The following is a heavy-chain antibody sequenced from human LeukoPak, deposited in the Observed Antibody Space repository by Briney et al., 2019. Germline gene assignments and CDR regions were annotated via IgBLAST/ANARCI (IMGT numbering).Heavy chain of an antibody. CDR1: GYTFTSYY. D-gene: IGHD2-2*01. J-gene: IGHJ5*02. CDR2: INPSGGST. Sequence: ASVKVSCKASGYTFTSYYMHWARQAPGQGLEWMGIINPSGGSTSYAQKFQGRVTMTRDTSTSTVYMELSSLRSEDTAVYYCATGYCSSTSCLHMNWFDPWGQGTLVTVSS. CDR3: ATGYCSSTSCLHMNWFDP. V-gene: IGHV1-46*01.